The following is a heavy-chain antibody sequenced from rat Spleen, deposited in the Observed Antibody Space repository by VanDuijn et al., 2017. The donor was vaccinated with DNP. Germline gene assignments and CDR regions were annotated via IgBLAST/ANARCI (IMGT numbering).Heavy chain of an antibody. D-gene: IGHD1-6*01. V-gene: IGHV5-25*01. CDR1: EFTFSNSD. CDR2: ISPSGANI. Sequence: EVRLVESGGDLVQPGRSLKLSCAASEFTFSNSDVAWVRQAPTRGLEWVASISPSGANIYYRDSVRGRFTISRDIPKSTLYLQMDSLRSEDTATYYCAARAPGDYFYGGYFDYWGQGVMVTVSS. CDR3: AARAPGDYFYGGYFDY. J-gene: IGHJ2*01.